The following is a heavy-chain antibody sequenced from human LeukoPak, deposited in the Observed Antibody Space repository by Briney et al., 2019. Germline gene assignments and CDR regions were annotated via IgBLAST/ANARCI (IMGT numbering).Heavy chain of an antibody. Sequence: GGSLRLSCTASGFTFGDYAMSWFRQAPGKGLEWVGFIRSKAYGGTTEYAASVKGRFTISRDDSKSIAYLQMNSLKTEDTAVYYCTRDTAWILWFGELDDYWGQGTLVTVSS. CDR2: IRSKAYGGTT. CDR1: GFTFGDYA. J-gene: IGHJ4*02. D-gene: IGHD3-10*01. V-gene: IGHV3-49*03. CDR3: TRDTAWILWFGELDDY.